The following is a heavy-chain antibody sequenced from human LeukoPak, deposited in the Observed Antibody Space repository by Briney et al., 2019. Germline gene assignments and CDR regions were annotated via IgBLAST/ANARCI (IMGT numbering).Heavy chain of an antibody. J-gene: IGHJ4*02. Sequence: ASVKVSCKASGYTFTSYGISWVRQAPGQGLEWMGWISAYNGNTNYAQKLQGRVTMTTDTSTGTAYMELRSLRSDDTAVYYCARDPDDIAVAGTVDYWGQGTLVTVSS. D-gene: IGHD6-19*01. CDR2: ISAYNGNT. V-gene: IGHV1-18*01. CDR3: ARDPDDIAVAGTVDY. CDR1: GYTFTSYG.